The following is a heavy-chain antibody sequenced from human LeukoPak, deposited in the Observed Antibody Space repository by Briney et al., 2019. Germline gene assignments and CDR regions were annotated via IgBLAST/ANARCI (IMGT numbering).Heavy chain of an antibody. CDR3: ARDLHYYDSSGYYSFDY. J-gene: IGHJ4*02. Sequence: GGSLRLSCAASGFTVSSNYMSWVRQVPGKGLEWVSVIYSGGSTYYADSVKGRFTISRDNSKNTLYLQMNSLRAEDTAVYYCARDLHYYDSSGYYSFDYWGQGTLVTVSS. CDR1: GFTVSSNY. V-gene: IGHV3-66*01. D-gene: IGHD3-22*01. CDR2: IYSGGST.